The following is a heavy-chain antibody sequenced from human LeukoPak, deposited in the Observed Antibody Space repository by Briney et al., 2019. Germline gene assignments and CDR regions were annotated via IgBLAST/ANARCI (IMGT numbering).Heavy chain of an antibody. J-gene: IGHJ4*02. Sequence: GGSLRLSCTGSRFPLSSYGMHWVRQTPGRGLEWVAFMRYDGKTEYYADSVKGRFTIAREDSHSTVHLHMKDLRPDDAAVYFCAKDLNTVVMQYFDSWVQGTLVSVSS. V-gene: IGHV3-30*02. CDR2: MRYDGKTE. CDR3: AKDLNTVVMQYFDS. CDR1: RFPLSSYG. D-gene: IGHD2-21*01.